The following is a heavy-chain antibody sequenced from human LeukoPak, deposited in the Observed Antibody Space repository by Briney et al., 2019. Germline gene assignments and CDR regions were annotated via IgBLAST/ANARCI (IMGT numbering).Heavy chain of an antibody. D-gene: IGHD5-12*01. J-gene: IGHJ4*02. CDR3: ARDGAEWLGHFDY. CDR2: INAGNGNT. CDR1: GYTFTSYA. V-gene: IGHV1-3*01. Sequence: ASVKVSCKASGYTFTSYAMHWVRQAPGQRLEWMGWINAGNGNTKYSQEFQGRVTMTTDTSTSTAYMELRSLRSDDTAVYYCARDGAEWLGHFDYWGQGTLVTVSS.